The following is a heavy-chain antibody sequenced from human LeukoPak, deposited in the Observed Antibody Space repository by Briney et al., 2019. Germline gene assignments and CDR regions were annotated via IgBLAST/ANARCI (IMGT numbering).Heavy chain of an antibody. D-gene: IGHD3-9*01. CDR3: TTVSYFDWLFV. J-gene: IGHJ4*02. V-gene: IGHV3-15*01. Sequence: GGSLRLSCAASGFTLTNAWKSWVRQAPGKGLEWVGRIKSKTDGGTTDYTAPVKGRFTISRDDSKNTLYLQMNSLKTEDTAVYYCTTVSYFDWLFVWGQGTLVTVSS. CDR2: IKSKTDGGTT. CDR1: GFTLTNAW.